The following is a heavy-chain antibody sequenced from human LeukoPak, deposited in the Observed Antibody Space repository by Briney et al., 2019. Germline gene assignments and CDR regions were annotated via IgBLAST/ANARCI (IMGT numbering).Heavy chain of an antibody. CDR2: ISGSGGST. CDR1: GFTVSSYG. Sequence: GGSLRLSCAASGFTVSSYGMTWVRQAPGKGLEWVSAISGSGGSTYYADSVKGRFTISRDNSKNTLYLQMNSLRAEDTAVYYCAKDRSGWYGGLFDPWGQGTLVTVSS. CDR3: AKDRSGWYGGLFDP. D-gene: IGHD6-19*01. J-gene: IGHJ5*02. V-gene: IGHV3-23*01.